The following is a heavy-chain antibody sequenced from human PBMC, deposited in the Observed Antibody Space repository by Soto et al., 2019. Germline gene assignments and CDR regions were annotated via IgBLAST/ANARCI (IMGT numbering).Heavy chain of an antibody. V-gene: IGHV4-31*03. CDR2: IYYSGST. J-gene: IGHJ4*02. Sequence: PSETLSLTCTVSGGSISSGGYYWSWIRQHPGKGLEWIGYIYYSGSTYYNPSLKSRVTISVDTSKNQFSLKLSSVTAADTAVYYCARARRPTIVVGTPSTWYYFDYWGQGTLVTVSS. D-gene: IGHD2-15*01. CDR3: ARARRPTIVVGTPSTWYYFDY. CDR1: GGSISSGGYY.